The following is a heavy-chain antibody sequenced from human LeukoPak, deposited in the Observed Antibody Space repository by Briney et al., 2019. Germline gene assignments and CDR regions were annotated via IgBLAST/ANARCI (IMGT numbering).Heavy chain of an antibody. CDR1: GGSFSGYY. CDR2: INHSGST. CDR3: ARGVDYYFDY. V-gene: IGHV4-34*01. J-gene: IGHJ4*02. D-gene: IGHD3-9*01. Sequence: NPSETLSLTCAVYGGSFSGYYWSWIRQPPGKGLEWIGEINHSGSTNYNPSLKGRVTISVDTSKNQFSLKLSSVTAADTAVYYCARGVDYYFDYWGQGTLVTVSS.